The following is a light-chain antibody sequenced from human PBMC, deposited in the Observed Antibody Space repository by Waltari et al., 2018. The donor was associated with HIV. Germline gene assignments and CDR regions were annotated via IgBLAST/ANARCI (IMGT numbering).Light chain of an antibody. CDR2: DAS. V-gene: IGKV3-11*01. CDR1: QTISNY. CDR3: QQRSNWPR. Sequence: EIVLTQSPVTLSFSPGERATLSCRASQTISNYLAWYQHKPGQAPRLLIYDASNRATGVPARFSGSGSGTDFTLTISGLEPEDSAVYYCQQRSNWPRFGQGTKVEIK. J-gene: IGKJ1*01.